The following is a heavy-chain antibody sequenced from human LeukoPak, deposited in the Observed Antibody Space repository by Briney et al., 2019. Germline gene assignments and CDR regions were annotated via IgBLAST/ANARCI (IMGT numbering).Heavy chain of an antibody. CDR2: IYHTGST. D-gene: IGHD7-27*01. Sequence: PSETLSLTCTISGGSVSDYYWSWIRQSPGKGLEWIGYIYHTGSTSYSPSLKSRVTISADTSQNQFSLKLSSVTAADTAVYYCASRKLGNDYWGEGTLVTVSS. V-gene: IGHV4-59*02. J-gene: IGHJ4*02. CDR3: ASRKLGNDY. CDR1: GGSVSDYY.